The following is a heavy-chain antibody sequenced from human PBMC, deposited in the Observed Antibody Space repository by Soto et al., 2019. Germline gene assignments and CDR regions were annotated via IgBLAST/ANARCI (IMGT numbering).Heavy chain of an antibody. V-gene: IGHV4-34*01. J-gene: IGHJ6*02. CDR3: ARVSLKVVVITEGIYYYGMDV. CDR2: INHSGST. Sequence: NLSETLSLTCAVYGGSFSGYYWSWIRQPPGKGLEWIGEINHSGSTNYNPSLKSRVTISVDTSKNQFSLKLSSVTAADTAVYYCARVSLKVVVITEGIYYYGMDVWGQGTTVTVSS. CDR1: GGSFSGYY. D-gene: IGHD3-22*01.